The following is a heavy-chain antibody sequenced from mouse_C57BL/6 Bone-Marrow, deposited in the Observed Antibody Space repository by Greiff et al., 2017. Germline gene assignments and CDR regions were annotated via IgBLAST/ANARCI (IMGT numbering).Heavy chain of an antibody. V-gene: IGHV1-64*01. CDR1: GYTFTSYW. CDR3: ACPSTVVAVYWYFDV. Sequence: VKLVESGAELVKPGASVKLSCKASGYTFTSYWMHWVKQRPGRGLEWIGMIHPNSGSTNYNEKFKSKATLTVDKSSSTAYMQLSSLTSEDSAVYYCACPSTVVAVYWYFDVWGTGTTVTGSS. J-gene: IGHJ1*03. D-gene: IGHD1-1*01. CDR2: IHPNSGST.